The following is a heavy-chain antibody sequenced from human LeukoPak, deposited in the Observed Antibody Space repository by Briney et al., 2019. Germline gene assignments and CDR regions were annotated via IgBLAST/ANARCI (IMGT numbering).Heavy chain of an antibody. Sequence: PGGSLRLSCAASGFTFSSYWMSWVRRAPGKGLEWVATIKQDGSQKEYVDSVKGRFTISRDNAKNSLYLQMNSLRAEDTAVYYCARDPAVTNFHDAFDIWGQGTMVTVSS. D-gene: IGHD4-17*01. J-gene: IGHJ3*02. CDR2: IKQDGSQK. CDR3: ARDPAVTNFHDAFDI. CDR1: GFTFSSYW. V-gene: IGHV3-7*05.